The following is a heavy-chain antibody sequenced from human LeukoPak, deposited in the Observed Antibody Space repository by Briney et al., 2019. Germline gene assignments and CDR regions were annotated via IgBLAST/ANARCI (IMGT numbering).Heavy chain of an antibody. Sequence: GGSLRLSCAASGCTFSSYWMNWVRQAPGKGLVWVSRIASDGSSTTYADSVKGRFSISRDNAKNTLYLQMNSLRVEDTAVYYCARGRPHGNDYWGQGTLVTVSS. CDR1: GCTFSSYW. D-gene: IGHD4-23*01. J-gene: IGHJ4*02. V-gene: IGHV3-74*01. CDR2: IASDGSST. CDR3: ARGRPHGNDY.